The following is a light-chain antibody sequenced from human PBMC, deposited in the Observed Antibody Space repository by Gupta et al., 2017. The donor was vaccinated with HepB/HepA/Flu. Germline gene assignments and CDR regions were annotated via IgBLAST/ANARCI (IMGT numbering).Light chain of an antibody. CDR3: SSFTGTNTLVV. V-gene: IGLV2-14*03. Sequence: QSALTQPASVSGSPGQSITISCTGTSSDAGTYNSVSWYQQYPGKAPKLLISDDTNRPSWLSNRFSGSKSGNTASLTISGLQAEDEAEYYCSSFTGTNTLVVFGGGTKLTVL. CDR2: DDT. CDR1: SSDAGTYNS. J-gene: IGLJ2*01.